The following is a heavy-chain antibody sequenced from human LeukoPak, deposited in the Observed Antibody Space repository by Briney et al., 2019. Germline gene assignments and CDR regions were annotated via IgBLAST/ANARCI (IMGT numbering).Heavy chain of an antibody. V-gene: IGHV4-34*01. Sequence: PSETLSLTCAVYGGSFSGYYWSWIRQPPGKGLEWIGEINHSGSTNYNPSLKSRVTISVDTSKNQFSLKLSSVTAADTAVYYCARAFGFYDFWSGYYIDYYYYYGMDVWGQGATVTVSS. D-gene: IGHD3-3*01. CDR3: ARAFGFYDFWSGYYIDYYYYYGMDV. CDR1: GGSFSGYY. CDR2: INHSGST. J-gene: IGHJ6*02.